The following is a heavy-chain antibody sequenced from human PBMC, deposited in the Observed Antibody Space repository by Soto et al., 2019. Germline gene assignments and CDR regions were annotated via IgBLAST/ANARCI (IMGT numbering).Heavy chain of an antibody. J-gene: IGHJ4*02. Sequence: ASVKVSCKASGGTFSSYAISWVRQAPGQGLEWMGRIIPILGIANYAQKFQGRVTITADKSTSTAYMELSSLRSEDTAVYYCARRPSDSSGYDYWGQGTLVTVSS. CDR1: GGTFSSYA. V-gene: IGHV1-69*04. CDR2: IIPILGIA. CDR3: ARRPSDSSGYDY. D-gene: IGHD3-22*01.